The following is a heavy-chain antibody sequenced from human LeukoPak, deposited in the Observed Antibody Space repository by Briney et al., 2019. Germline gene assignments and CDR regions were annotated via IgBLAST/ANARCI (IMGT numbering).Heavy chain of an antibody. CDR2: ISGHGDIT. Sequence: GGSLRLSCAASGFIFRNYGMNWVRQAPGKGLGWVSGISGHGDITYYADSVKGRFTISRDNSRNTVYLQMNSLRAEDTAVYYCAKPARTDYADYWGQGTLVTVSS. J-gene: IGHJ4*02. CDR3: AKPARTDYADY. D-gene: IGHD1-14*01. V-gene: IGHV3-23*01. CDR1: GFIFRNYG.